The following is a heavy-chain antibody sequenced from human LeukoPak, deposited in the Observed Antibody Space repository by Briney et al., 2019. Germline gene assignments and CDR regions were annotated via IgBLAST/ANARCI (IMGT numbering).Heavy chain of an antibody. D-gene: IGHD6-19*01. V-gene: IGHV1-69*13. CDR1: GGTFSSYA. CDR2: IIPIFGTA. J-gene: IGHJ4*02. Sequence: SVKVSCKASGGTFSSYAISRVRQAPGQGLEWMGGIIPIFGTANYAQKFQGRVTITADESTSTAYMELSSLRSEDTAVYYCARTQYSSGWYYDYDYWGQGTLVTVSS. CDR3: ARTQYSSGWYYDYDY.